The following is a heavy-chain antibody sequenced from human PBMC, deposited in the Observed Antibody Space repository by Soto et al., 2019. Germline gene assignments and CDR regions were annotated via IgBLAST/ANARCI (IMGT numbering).Heavy chain of an antibody. J-gene: IGHJ4*02. Sequence: SETLSLTCAVYGGSFSGYYWSWIRQPPGKGLEWIGEINHSGSTNYNPSLKSRVTISVDTSKKQISLNLTSVTDADTAAYYCASVTFGGVVLAHWGQGTLVTVSS. CDR1: GGSFSGYY. CDR3: ASVTFGGVVLAH. D-gene: IGHD3-16*01. V-gene: IGHV4-34*01. CDR2: INHSGST.